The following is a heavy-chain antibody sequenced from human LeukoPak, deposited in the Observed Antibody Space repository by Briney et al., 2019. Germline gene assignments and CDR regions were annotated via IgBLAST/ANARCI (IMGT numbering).Heavy chain of an antibody. Sequence: GGPLRLSCAASGFTFSSYSMNWVRQAPGKGLEWVSYISSSSSTIYYADSVKGRFTISRDNAKNSLYLQMNSLRAEDTAVYYRARVVATINYYYYYYMDVWGKGTTVTVSS. CDR2: ISSSSSTI. CDR3: ARVVATINYYYYYYMDV. J-gene: IGHJ6*03. CDR1: GFTFSSYS. D-gene: IGHD5-12*01. V-gene: IGHV3-48*01.